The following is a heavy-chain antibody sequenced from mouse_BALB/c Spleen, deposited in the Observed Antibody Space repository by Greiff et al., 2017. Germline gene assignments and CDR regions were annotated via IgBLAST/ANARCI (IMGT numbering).Heavy chain of an antibody. CDR3: ARNAYYGNYLFAY. J-gene: IGHJ3*01. CDR2: IWSGGST. CDR1: GFSLTSYG. V-gene: IGHV2-2*02. Sequence: VKLMESGPGLVQPSQSLSITCTVSGFSLTSYGVHWVRQSPGKGLEWLGVIWSGGSTDYNAAFISRLSISKDNSKSQVFFKMNSLQANDTAIYYCARNAYYGNYLFAYWGQGTLVTVSA. D-gene: IGHD2-10*01.